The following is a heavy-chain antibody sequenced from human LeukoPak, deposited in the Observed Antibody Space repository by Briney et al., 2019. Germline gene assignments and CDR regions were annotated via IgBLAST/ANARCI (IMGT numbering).Heavy chain of an antibody. Sequence: GGSLRLSCAASGFTVNNAWMSWVRQAPGKGLEWVGSIKSKTDGGTTDYAAPVKGRFTISRDDSKNTLYLQMNSLKTEDTAVYYCTNFDYWGQGTLVTVSS. CDR1: GFTVNNAW. CDR3: TNFDY. J-gene: IGHJ4*02. V-gene: IGHV3-15*01. CDR2: IKSKTDGGTT.